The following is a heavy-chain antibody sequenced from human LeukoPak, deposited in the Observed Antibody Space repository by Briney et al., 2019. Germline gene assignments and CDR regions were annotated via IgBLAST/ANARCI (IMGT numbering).Heavy chain of an antibody. J-gene: IGHJ4*02. CDR1: GFTFSRHT. Sequence: KSGGSLRLSCAASGFTFSRHTMSWVRQAPGKGLEWVSSISSSSSHIYYADSVKGRITISRDNAKNSLYLQMNSLRAEDTAVYCCARDSYYYDSSDRRFFDYWGQGTLVTVSS. D-gene: IGHD3-22*01. V-gene: IGHV3-21*01. CDR2: ISSSSSHI. CDR3: ARDSYYYDSSDRRFFDY.